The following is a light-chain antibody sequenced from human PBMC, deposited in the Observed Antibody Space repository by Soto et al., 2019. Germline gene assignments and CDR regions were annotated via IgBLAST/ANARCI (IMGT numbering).Light chain of an antibody. CDR1: QGVRSY. CDR3: QQRSNWPLT. Sequence: EIVLTQSPATLSLSPGERATLSCRASQGVRSYLAWYQHKHGQAPRLLIYDASNRATGIPARFSGSGSGTDFTLTISSLEPEDFAVYYCQQRSNWPLTFGGGTKVDI. V-gene: IGKV3-11*01. CDR2: DAS. J-gene: IGKJ4*01.